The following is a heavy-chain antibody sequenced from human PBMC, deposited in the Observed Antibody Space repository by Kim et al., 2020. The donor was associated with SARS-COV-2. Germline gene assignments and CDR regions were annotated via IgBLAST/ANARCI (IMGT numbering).Heavy chain of an antibody. V-gene: IGHV4-31*02. D-gene: IGHD3-3*01. J-gene: IGHJ4*02. CDR3: ARVVTIFGVVTTSDY. Sequence: PSLKSRVTISVDTSKNQFALKRSAVTAADTAVYYCARVVTIFGVVTTSDYWGQGTLVTVSS.